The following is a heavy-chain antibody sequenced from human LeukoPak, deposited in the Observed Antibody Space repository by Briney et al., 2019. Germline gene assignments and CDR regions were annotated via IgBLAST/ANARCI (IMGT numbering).Heavy chain of an antibody. V-gene: IGHV4-4*02. D-gene: IGHD3-16*02. CDR3: ARDVGEDYDYVWGSYRTPHAFDI. Sequence: PSGTLSLTCAVSGGSISSSNWWSWVRQPPGKGLEWIGEIYHSGSTNYNPSLKSRVTISVDKSKNQFSLKLSSVTAADTAVYYCARDVGEDYDYVWGSYRTPHAFDIWGQGTMVTVSS. J-gene: IGHJ3*02. CDR2: IYHSGST. CDR1: GGSISSSNW.